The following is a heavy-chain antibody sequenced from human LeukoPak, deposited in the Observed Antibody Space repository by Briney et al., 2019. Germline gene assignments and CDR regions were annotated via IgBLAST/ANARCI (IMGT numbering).Heavy chain of an antibody. CDR3: ARSGYSYGADAFDI. CDR1: GGSISSYY. CDR2: IYYSGST. V-gene: IGHV4-59*01. D-gene: IGHD5-18*01. J-gene: IGHJ3*02. Sequence: SETLSLTCTVSGGSISSYYWTWIRQPPGKGLEWIGYIYYSGSTNYNPSLKSRVTISVDTSKNQLSLKLSSVTAADTAVYYCARSGYSYGADAFDIWGQGTMVTVSS.